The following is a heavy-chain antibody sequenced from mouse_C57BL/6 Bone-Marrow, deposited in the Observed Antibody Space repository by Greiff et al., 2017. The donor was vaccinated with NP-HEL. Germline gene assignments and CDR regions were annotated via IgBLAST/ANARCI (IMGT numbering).Heavy chain of an antibody. CDR3: ASQRAYDDYVAWFAD. CDR1: GYTFTSYW. D-gene: IGHD2-13*01. V-gene: IGHV1-55*01. J-gene: IGHJ3*01. Sequence: VQLQQPGAELVKPGASVKMSCKASGYTFTSYWITWVKQRPGQGLEWIGDIYPGSGSTNYNEKFKSKATLTVDTSSSTAYMQLSSLTSEDSAAYDCASQRAYDDYVAWFADWGQGTLVTVSA. CDR2: IYPGSGST.